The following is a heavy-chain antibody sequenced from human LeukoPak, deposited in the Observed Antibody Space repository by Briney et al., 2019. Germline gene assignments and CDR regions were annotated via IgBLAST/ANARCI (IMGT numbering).Heavy chain of an antibody. D-gene: IGHD3-10*01. CDR2: FDPEDGET. CDR1: GYTLTELS. CDR3: ATAHEIYYGSGRHEDAFDI. Sequence: ASVKVSCKVSGYTLTELSMHWVRQAPGKGLEWMGGFDPEDGETIYAQKFQGRVIMTEDTSTGTAYMELSSLRSEDTAVYYCATAHEIYYGSGRHEDAFDIWGQGTMVTVSS. V-gene: IGHV1-24*01. J-gene: IGHJ3*02.